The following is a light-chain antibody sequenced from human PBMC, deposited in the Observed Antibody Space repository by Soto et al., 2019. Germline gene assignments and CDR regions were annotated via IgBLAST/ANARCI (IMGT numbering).Light chain of an antibody. CDR1: SSNIGAGFD. V-gene: IGLV1-40*01. Sequence: SVLTQPHSVSGAPGQRVTISCTGSSSNIGAGFDVHWYQQLPGTAPKLLIYGNSNRPSGVPDRFSGSNSGTSASLAITVLQAEDEADYYCQSYACCRSGYVFGTGTKLTVL. CDR3: QSYACCRSGYV. J-gene: IGLJ1*01. CDR2: GNS.